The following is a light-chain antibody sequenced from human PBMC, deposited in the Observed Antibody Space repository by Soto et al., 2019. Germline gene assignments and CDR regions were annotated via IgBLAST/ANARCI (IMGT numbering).Light chain of an antibody. V-gene: IGKV4-1*01. CDR3: QQYYSTPYT. Sequence: DIVMTQSPDSLAVSLGERATINCKSSQSVLYSSNTKNYLAWYQQKPGQPPKLLFYWASTRESGVPDRFSGSGSGTEFTLTISSLQAEDVAVYYCQQYYSTPYTFGQGTKLEIK. CDR2: WAS. J-gene: IGKJ2*01. CDR1: QSVLYSSNTKNY.